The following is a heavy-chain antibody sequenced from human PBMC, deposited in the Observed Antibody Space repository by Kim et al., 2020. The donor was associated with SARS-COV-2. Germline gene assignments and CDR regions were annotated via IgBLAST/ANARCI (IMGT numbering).Heavy chain of an antibody. J-gene: IGHJ4*02. CDR2: ISYDGSNK. CDR1: GFTFSSYA. D-gene: IGHD3-9*01. V-gene: IGHV3-30*04. CDR3: ARDMTLNYDILTGYDY. Sequence: GGSLRLSCAASGFTFSSYAMHWVRQAPGKGLEWVAVISYDGSNKYYADSVKGRFTISRDNSKNTLYLQMNSLRAEDTAVYYCARDMTLNYDILTGYDYWGQGTLVTVSS.